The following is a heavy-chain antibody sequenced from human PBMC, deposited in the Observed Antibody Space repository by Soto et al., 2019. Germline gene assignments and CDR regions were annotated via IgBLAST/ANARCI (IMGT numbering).Heavy chain of an antibody. V-gene: IGHV4-34*01. Sequence: SETLSLTCAVYGGSFSGYYWSWIRQPPGKGLEWIGEINHSGSTNYNPSLKSRVTISVDTSKNQFSLKLSSVTAADTAVYYCARGVGGTFSGYYYMDVWGKGTTVTVSS. D-gene: IGHD1-7*01. CDR3: ARGVGGTFSGYYYMDV. J-gene: IGHJ6*03. CDR1: GGSFSGYY. CDR2: INHSGST.